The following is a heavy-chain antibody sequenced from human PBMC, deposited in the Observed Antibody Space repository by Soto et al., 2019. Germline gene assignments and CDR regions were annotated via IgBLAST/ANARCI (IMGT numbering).Heavy chain of an antibody. Sequence: SETVSLTCTVSGGSISSYYWSWIRQPPGKGLEWIGYIYYSGSTNYNPSLKSRVTISVDTSKNQFSLKLSSVTAADTAVYYCASSGSTRREFDYWGQGTLVTVSS. CDR2: IYYSGST. D-gene: IGHD2-2*01. CDR3: ASSGSTRREFDY. J-gene: IGHJ4*02. V-gene: IGHV4-59*01. CDR1: GGSISSYY.